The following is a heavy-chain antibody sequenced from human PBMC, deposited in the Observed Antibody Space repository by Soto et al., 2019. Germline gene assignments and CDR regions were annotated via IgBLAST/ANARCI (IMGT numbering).Heavy chain of an antibody. D-gene: IGHD6-13*01. Sequence: QVHLQESGPGLVKPSETLSLTCTVSGGSITSYYWTWIRQPPGKGLEWIGYIYYSGNTNFNPSLKSRVTISIDTSKNQFFLKLRSVTAADTAVYYCARSGAEAVYYWGQGTLVTVSS. J-gene: IGHJ4*02. V-gene: IGHV4-59*01. CDR2: IYYSGNT. CDR1: GGSITSYY. CDR3: ARSGAEAVYY.